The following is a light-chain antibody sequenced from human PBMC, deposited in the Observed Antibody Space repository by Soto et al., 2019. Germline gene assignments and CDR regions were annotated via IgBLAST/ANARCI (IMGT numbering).Light chain of an antibody. J-gene: IGKJ1*01. CDR3: LQRSVWPWT. CDR2: DVF. CDR1: QSVGNY. Sequence: EIVLTQSPATLSLSPGERATLSCRASQSVGNYLAWYQQKPGQAPRLLIYDVFNRPTGIPARLSGSGSGTDFTVPISGLEPEDFAVYYCLQRSVWPWTFGQGTRLEV. V-gene: IGKV3-11*01.